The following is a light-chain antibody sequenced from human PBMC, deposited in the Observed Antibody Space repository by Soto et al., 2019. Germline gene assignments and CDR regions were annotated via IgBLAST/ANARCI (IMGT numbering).Light chain of an antibody. CDR1: QAIKND. J-gene: IGKJ1*01. V-gene: IGKV1-6*01. CDR2: AAS. CDR3: LQHNNYPRT. Sequence: AIQMTQSPSSLSASVGDRVTITCRASQAIKNDFAWYQQKPGEPPNLLIFAASSLRSGVPSRFSGSGSGSDFTLTITSLQPEDFATYFCLQHNNYPRTFGQGTKVEIK.